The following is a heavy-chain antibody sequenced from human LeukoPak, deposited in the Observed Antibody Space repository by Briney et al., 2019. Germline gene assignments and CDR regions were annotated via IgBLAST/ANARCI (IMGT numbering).Heavy chain of an antibody. CDR2: VSFDGNTT. D-gene: IGHD1/OR15-1a*01. J-gene: IGHJ4*02. CDR3: ARFRAATTRFDY. CDR1: GFTFRNYA. V-gene: IGHV3-30*09. Sequence: GRSLRLSCAASGFTFRNYAMYWVRQAPGKGLEWAAVVSFDGNTTFYSDSVKGRFAISRDNSKNTLYLEMNSLRPEDTAVYYCARFRAATTRFDYWGQGTLVTVSS.